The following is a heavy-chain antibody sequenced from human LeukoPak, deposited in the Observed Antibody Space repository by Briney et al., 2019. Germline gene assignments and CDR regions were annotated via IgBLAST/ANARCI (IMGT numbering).Heavy chain of an antibody. CDR2: ISGSGGST. Sequence: PGGSLRLSCAASGFTFSSYGMSWVRQAPGKGLEWVSAISGSGGSTYYADSVKGRFTISRDNSKNTLYLQMNSLRAEDTAVYYCAKYMAELYYYYYYMDVWGKGTTVTVSS. V-gene: IGHV3-23*01. CDR3: AKYMAELYYYYYYMDV. CDR1: GFTFSSYG. D-gene: IGHD1-14*01. J-gene: IGHJ6*03.